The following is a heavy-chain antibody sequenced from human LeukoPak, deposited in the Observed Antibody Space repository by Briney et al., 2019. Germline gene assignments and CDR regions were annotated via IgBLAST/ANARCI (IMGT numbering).Heavy chain of an antibody. D-gene: IGHD6-13*01. J-gene: IGHJ1*01. Sequence: GGSLRLSCAASGFTFSSYDMHWVRQATGKGLEWVSAIGTAGDTYYPGSVKGRFTISRENAKNSLYLQMNSLRAEDTAVYYCAKDRHSSSYKTLAEYFQHWGQGTLVTVSS. V-gene: IGHV3-13*01. CDR2: IGTAGDT. CDR3: AKDRHSSSYKTLAEYFQH. CDR1: GFTFSSYD.